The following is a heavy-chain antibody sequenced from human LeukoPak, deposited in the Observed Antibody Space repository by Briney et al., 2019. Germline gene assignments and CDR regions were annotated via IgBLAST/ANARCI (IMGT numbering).Heavy chain of an antibody. D-gene: IGHD3-22*01. Sequence: PSETLSLTCTVSGGSISSSSYYWSWIRQPPGKGLEWIGEINHSGSTNYNPSLKSRVTISVDTSKNQFSLKLSSVTAADTAVYYCARKFRGYYDSTRRYYFDYWGQGTLVTVSS. CDR2: INHSGST. J-gene: IGHJ4*02. V-gene: IGHV4-39*07. CDR3: ARKFRGYYDSTRRYYFDY. CDR1: GGSISSSSYY.